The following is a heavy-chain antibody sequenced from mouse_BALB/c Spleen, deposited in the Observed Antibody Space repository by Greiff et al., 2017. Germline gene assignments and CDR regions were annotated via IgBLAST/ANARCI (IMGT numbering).Heavy chain of an antibody. CDR3: AKGYDGYDYAMDY. J-gene: IGHJ4*01. Sequence: VKLQESGPGLVAPSQSLSITCTVSGFSLTDYGVSWIRQPPGKGLEWLGVIWGGGSTYYNSALKSRLSISKDNSKSQVFLKMNSLQTDDTAMYYCAKGYDGYDYAMDYWGQGTSVTVSS. V-gene: IGHV2-6-5*01. CDR1: GFSLTDYG. D-gene: IGHD2-3*01. CDR2: IWGGGST.